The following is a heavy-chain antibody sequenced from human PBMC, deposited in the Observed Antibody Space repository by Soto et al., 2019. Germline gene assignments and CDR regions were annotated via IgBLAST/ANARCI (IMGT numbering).Heavy chain of an antibody. Sequence: ASVKLACKASGYTFSADHIHWVRQAPGQGLEWMGWINSKTGHTKYARDFQGSVTMTRDTSINTAYMELRSQTSDDTAIYYCARGTGTSGFDLWGQGTLGTLSS. D-gene: IGHD1-1*01. CDR3: ARGTGTSGFDL. CDR2: INSKTGHT. V-gene: IGHV1-2*02. CDR1: GYTFSADH. J-gene: IGHJ5*02.